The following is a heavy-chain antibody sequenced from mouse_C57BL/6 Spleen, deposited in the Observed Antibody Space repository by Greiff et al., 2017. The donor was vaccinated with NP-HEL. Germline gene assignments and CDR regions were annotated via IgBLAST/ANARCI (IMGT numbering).Heavy chain of an antibody. CDR1: GYTFTSYW. Sequence: QVQLQQPGPELVKPGASVKLSCKASGYTFTSYWMHWVKQRPGQGLEWIGNINPSNGGTNYNEKFKSKATMTVDKSSSTAYMQLSSLTSEDSAVYYCARWGGIPTYAMDYGGQGTSVTVSS. CDR3: ARWGGIPTYAMDY. CDR2: INPSNGGT. J-gene: IGHJ4*01. V-gene: IGHV1-53*01.